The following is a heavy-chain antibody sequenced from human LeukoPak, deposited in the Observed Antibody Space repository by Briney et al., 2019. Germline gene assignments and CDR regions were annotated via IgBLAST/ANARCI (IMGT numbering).Heavy chain of an antibody. Sequence: GGSLRLSCAASGFTFSSYAIHWVRQAPGKGLEWVAVISYDGSNKYYVDSVKGRFTISRDNSKNTLYLQMNNLRAGDTAVYYCARADLGSCSGGSCYGHYWGQGTLVTVSS. CDR1: GFTFSSYA. J-gene: IGHJ4*02. V-gene: IGHV3-30-3*01. D-gene: IGHD2-15*01. CDR3: ARADLGSCSGGSCYGHY. CDR2: ISYDGSNK.